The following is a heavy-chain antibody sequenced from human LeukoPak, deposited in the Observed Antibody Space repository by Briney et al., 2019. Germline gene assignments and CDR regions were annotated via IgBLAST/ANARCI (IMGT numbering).Heavy chain of an antibody. D-gene: IGHD2-15*01. J-gene: IGHJ4*02. CDR1: GFSLSTTGMR. CDR2: IDWDDYK. V-gene: IGHV2-70*04. Sequence: SGPALVKPTQTLTLTCTFSGFSLSTTGMRVSWIRQPPGKALEWLARIDWDDYKFYSTSLRTRLTISKDTSDNQVVLTMTNMDPVDTATYYCARAYCSAGSCYFLFDYWGQGTLVTVSS. CDR3: ARAYCSAGSCYFLFDY.